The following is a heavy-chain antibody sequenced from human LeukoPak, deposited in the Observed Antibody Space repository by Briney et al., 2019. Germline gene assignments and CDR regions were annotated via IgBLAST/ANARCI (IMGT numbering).Heavy chain of an antibody. D-gene: IGHD2-2*01. CDR2: INPNGGGT. Sequence: EASVKVSCKASGHTFTAYYMHWVRQAPGQGLEWMGWINPNGGGTNYAQKFQGRVTMTRDTSISTAYMELRSLRSEDTAVYYCAREGPGADSGVPAPPPYYYGMDVWGQGTTVTVSS. CDR1: GHTFTAYY. J-gene: IGHJ6*02. CDR3: AREGPGADSGVPAPPPYYYGMDV. V-gene: IGHV1-2*02.